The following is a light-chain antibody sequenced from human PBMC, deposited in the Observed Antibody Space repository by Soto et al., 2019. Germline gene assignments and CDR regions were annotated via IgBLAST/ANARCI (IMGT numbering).Light chain of an antibody. CDR2: SAS. Sequence: EIVLTQSPGTLSLSPGERATLSCRASQSVSNNYLAWYQQKPGQAPRLLIYSASSRATGIPDRFSGSGSGTDFTLTISRLEPEDLEVYYCQQYGSSPLFTFGPGTKVDFK. J-gene: IGKJ3*01. V-gene: IGKV3-20*01. CDR3: QQYGSSPLFT. CDR1: QSVSNNY.